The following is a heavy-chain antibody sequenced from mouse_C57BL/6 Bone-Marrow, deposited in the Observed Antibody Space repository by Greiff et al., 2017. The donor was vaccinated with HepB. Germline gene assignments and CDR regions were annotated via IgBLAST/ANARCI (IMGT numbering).Heavy chain of an antibody. CDR1: GFTFSDYY. CDR2: INYDGSST. CDR3: ARVDWYFDV. Sequence: EVKLMESEGGLVQPGSSMKLSCTASGFTFSDYYMAWVRQVPEKGLEWVANINYDGSSTYYLDSLKSRFNISRDNAKNILYLQMSSLKSEDTATYYCARVDWYFDVWGTGTTVTVSS. J-gene: IGHJ1*03. V-gene: IGHV5-16*01.